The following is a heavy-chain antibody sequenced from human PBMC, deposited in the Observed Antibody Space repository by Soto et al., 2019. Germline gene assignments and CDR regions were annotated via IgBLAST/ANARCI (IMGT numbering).Heavy chain of an antibody. CDR3: VKGLGSTGNYFDY. CDR2: ISSNGGST. V-gene: IGHV3-64D*08. CDR1: GFTFSSYA. Sequence: GGSLRLSCSASGFTFSSYAMHWVRQAPGKGLEYVSAISSNGGSTYYADSVKGRFTISRDNSKNTLYLQMSSLRAEDTAVYYCVKGLGSTGNYFDYWGQGTLVTVSS. J-gene: IGHJ4*02. D-gene: IGHD2-2*01.